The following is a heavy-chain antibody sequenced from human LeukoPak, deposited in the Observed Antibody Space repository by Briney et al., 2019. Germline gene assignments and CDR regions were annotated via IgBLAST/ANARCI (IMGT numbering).Heavy chain of an antibody. J-gene: IGHJ4*02. CDR3: AKDGSGSPDY. CDR2: ISYDGSNK. Sequence: PGGSLRLSCAASGFTFSSYGMHWVRQAPGKGLEWVAVISYDGSNKYYADSAKGRFTISRDNSKNTLYLQMNSLRAEDTAVYYCAKDGSGSPDYWGQGTLVTVSS. D-gene: IGHD3-10*01. CDR1: GFTFSSYG. V-gene: IGHV3-30*18.